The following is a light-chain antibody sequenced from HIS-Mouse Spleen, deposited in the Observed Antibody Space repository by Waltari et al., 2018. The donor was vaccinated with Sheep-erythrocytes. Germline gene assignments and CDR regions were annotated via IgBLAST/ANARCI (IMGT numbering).Light chain of an antibody. CDR2: QDT. V-gene: IGLV3-1*01. CDR1: KLGDKY. J-gene: IGLJ2*01. CDR3: QAWDSSIVV. Sequence: SSELTKPPSVSVSPGQTASITSSGDKLGDKYACWYQQKPGQSPVLVICQDTKRPSGIPERFSGSNSGNTATLTISGTQAMDEADYYCQAWDSSIVVFGGGTKLTVL.